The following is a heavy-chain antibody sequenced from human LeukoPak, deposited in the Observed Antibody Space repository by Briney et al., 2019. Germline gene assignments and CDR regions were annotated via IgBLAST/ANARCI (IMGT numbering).Heavy chain of an antibody. CDR2: TSTYNGNT. J-gene: IGHJ4*02. D-gene: IGHD4/OR15-4a*01. CDR1: GYTFTTYG. CDR3: ARGAYFDS. Sequence: ASVKVSCKASGYTFTTYGIGWVRQAPGQGPEWMAWTSTYNGNTDYAQKFQGRVTMTTDTSTSTAYMELRSLRSDDTAVYYCARGAYFDSWGQGTLVTVSS. V-gene: IGHV1-18*01.